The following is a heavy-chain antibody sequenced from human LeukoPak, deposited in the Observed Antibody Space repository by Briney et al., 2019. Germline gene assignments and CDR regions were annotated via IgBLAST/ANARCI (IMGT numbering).Heavy chain of an antibody. J-gene: IGHJ4*02. D-gene: IGHD4-17*01. V-gene: IGHV3-73*01. CDR3: TSPYYGDYGGGDY. CDR1: GFTFSSYG. CDR2: IRSKANSYAT. Sequence: PGGSLRLSCAASGFTFSSYGMSWVRQAPGKGLEWVGRIRSKANSYATAYAASVKGRFTISRDDSKNTAYLQMNSLKTEDTAVYYCTSPYYGDYGGGDYWGQGTLVTVS.